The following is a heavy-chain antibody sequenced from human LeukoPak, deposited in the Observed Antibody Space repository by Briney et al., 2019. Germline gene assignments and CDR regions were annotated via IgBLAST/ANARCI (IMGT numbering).Heavy chain of an antibody. CDR3: ARLGPASSGWPESFDY. CDR2: VSWNSGNI. J-gene: IGHJ4*02. V-gene: IGHV3-9*01. CDR1: GFTFADYA. D-gene: IGHD6-19*01. Sequence: GRSLRLSCAASGFTFADYAMQWVRQAPGKGLEWVSGVSWNSGNIGYAESVKGRFTISRDNAKNSLDLQMNSLRVEDTAVYYCARLGPASSGWPESFDYWGQGTLVTVSS.